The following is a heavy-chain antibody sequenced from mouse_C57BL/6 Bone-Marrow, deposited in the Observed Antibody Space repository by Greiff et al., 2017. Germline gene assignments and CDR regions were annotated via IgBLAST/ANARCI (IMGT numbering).Heavy chain of an antibody. CDR3: ARLGYYGSSHYFDY. J-gene: IGHJ2*01. Sequence: SGAELVKPGASVKISCKASGYAFSSYWMNWVKQRPGKGLEWIGQIYPGDGDTNYNGKFKGKATLTADKSSSTAYMQLSSLTSEDSAVYFCARLGYYGSSHYFDYWGQGTTLTVSS. CDR2: IYPGDGDT. D-gene: IGHD1-1*01. V-gene: IGHV1-80*01. CDR1: GYAFSSYW.